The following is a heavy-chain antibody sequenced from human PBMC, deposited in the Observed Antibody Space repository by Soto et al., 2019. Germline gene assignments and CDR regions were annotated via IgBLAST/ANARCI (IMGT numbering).Heavy chain of an antibody. CDR1: GFILSDCA. Sequence: EVQLVESGGGLVQPGGSLRLSCATSGFILSDCAMNWVRQAPGKGLEWVSYISSSSRGIDYARSVKGRFTVSRDNARNSLYLHMNSLKAEDTAVYYCARDLSWGSNWYYYMDVWGKGTTVTVSS. CDR3: ARDLSWGSNWYYYMDV. V-gene: IGHV3-48*01. CDR2: ISSSSRGI. D-gene: IGHD7-27*01. J-gene: IGHJ6*03.